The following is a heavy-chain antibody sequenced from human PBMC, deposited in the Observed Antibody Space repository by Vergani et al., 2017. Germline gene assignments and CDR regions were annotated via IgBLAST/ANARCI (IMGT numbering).Heavy chain of an antibody. D-gene: IGHD3-22*01. J-gene: IGHJ4*02. CDR2: IIPILGIA. V-gene: IGHV1-69*04. CDR3: AKRNSSGYYDGRSFDY. CDR1: GYTFTSYG. Sequence: QVQLVQSGAEVKKPGASVKVSCKASGYTFTSYGISWVRQAPGQGLEWMGRIIPILGIANYAQKFQGRVTITADKSTSTAYMELNSLRAEDTAVYYCAKRNSSGYYDGRSFDYWGQGTLVTVSS.